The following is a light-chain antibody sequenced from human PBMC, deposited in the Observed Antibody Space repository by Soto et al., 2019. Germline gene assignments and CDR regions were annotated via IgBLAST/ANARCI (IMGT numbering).Light chain of an antibody. Sequence: EIVMTQSPATLSVSPGERVTLSCRASQNIDSSLVWYQQKPGQSPRLLIFRASTRATGIPARFSGSGSGTEFTLTISSLQSEDFAVYYCQQYNNWPPEPFGQGTKVDIK. CDR2: RAS. J-gene: IGKJ1*01. CDR1: QNIDSS. V-gene: IGKV3-15*01. CDR3: QQYNNWPPEP.